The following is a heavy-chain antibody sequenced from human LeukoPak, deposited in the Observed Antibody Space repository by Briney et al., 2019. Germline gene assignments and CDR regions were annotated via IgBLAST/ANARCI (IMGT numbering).Heavy chain of an antibody. D-gene: IGHD6-13*01. V-gene: IGHV4-59*08. CDR2: IYHSGST. CDR1: GGSISSYY. J-gene: IGHJ4*02. Sequence: PSETLSLTCTVSGGSISSYYWSWIRQPPGKGLEWIGYIYHSGSTNYNPSLKSRVTISVDTSKNQFSLKLSSVTAADTAVYYCARGLGRGSSSWYDYWGQETLVTVSS. CDR3: ARGLGRGSSSWYDY.